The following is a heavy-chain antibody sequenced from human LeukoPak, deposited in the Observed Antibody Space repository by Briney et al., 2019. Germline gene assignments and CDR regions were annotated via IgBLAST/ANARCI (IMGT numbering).Heavy chain of an antibody. CDR1: GYTFTSYD. V-gene: IGHV1-8*03. J-gene: IGHJ3*02. CDR2: MNPNSGNT. Sequence: ASGKVSCTSSGYTFTSYDINLERQATGQGLGLMGVMNPNSGNTGYAQKFQGRVTITRNTSISTDYMELSSLRSEDTAVYYCARGVRRITIFGVVTLNAFDIWGQGTMVTVSS. CDR3: ARGVRRITIFGVVTLNAFDI. D-gene: IGHD3-3*01.